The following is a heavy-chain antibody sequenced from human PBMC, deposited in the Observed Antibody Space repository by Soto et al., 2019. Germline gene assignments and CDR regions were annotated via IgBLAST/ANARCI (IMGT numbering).Heavy chain of an antibody. Sequence: SETMALTSTVSGGSIKSSRYYWGWIRQPPGKGLEWIGSIYYSGSTYYNPSLKSRVTISVDTSKNQFSLKLSSVTAADTAVYYCRCIVLMVYARYSSGWITDYWGQGTLVTVSS. CDR2: IYYSGST. CDR1: GGSIKSSRYY. J-gene: IGHJ4*02. V-gene: IGHV4-39*01. CDR3: RCIVLMVYARYSSGWITDY. D-gene: IGHD2-8*01.